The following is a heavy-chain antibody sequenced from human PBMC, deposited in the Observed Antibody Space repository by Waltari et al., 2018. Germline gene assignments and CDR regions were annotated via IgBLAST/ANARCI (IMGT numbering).Heavy chain of an antibody. CDR3: ARHYSSRVAARPYYFDY. D-gene: IGHD6-6*01. J-gene: IGHJ4*02. V-gene: IGHV4-59*08. CDR1: GGSISSYY. Sequence: QVQLQESGPGLVKPSETLSLTCTVSGGSISSYYWSWIRQPPGKGLEWIGYIYYSGSTNYNPSLKSRVTISVDTSKNQFSLKLSSVTAADTAVYYCARHYSSRVAARPYYFDYWGQGTLVTVSS. CDR2: IYYSGST.